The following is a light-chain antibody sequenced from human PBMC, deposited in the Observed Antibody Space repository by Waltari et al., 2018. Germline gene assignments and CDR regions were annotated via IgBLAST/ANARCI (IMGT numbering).Light chain of an antibody. Sequence: QLVLTQSPSASASLGASVKLTCTLSGGHSGNAIAWHQQQPEKGPRYLIKLNSDGSHHKGDWSPDRFSGSSSGAERYLSISSVQSEDEADYYCQTWGTDSRVFGGGTKLTVL. J-gene: IGLJ3*02. CDR2: LNSDGSH. CDR1: GGHSGNA. CDR3: QTWGTDSRV. V-gene: IGLV4-69*01.